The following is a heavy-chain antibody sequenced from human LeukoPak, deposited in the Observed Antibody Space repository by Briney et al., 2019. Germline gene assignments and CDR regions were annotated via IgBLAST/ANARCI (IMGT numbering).Heavy chain of an antibody. Sequence: SETLSLTCTVSGGSISSYYWSWIRQPPGKGLEWIGYIYYSGSTNYNPSLKSRVTISVDTSKNQFSLKLSSATAADTAVYYCAGGFSRGPSAFDIWGQGTMVTVSS. V-gene: IGHV4-59*08. CDR2: IYYSGST. CDR3: AGGFSRGPSAFDI. J-gene: IGHJ3*02. CDR1: GGSISSYY.